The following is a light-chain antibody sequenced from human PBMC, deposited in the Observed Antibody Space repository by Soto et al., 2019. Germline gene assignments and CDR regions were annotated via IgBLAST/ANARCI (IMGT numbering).Light chain of an antibody. CDR2: DVS. CDR1: TSDVGGYDY. J-gene: IGLJ1*01. Sequence: QSALTQPRSVSGSTGQSVAISCTGTTSDVGGYDYVSWHQQHPGKAPELIIFDVSKRPSGVPDRFSGSKSGNTASLTITGLQAEDEADYFCCSYAGDFYVFGSGTKLTVL. CDR3: CSYAGDFYV. V-gene: IGLV2-11*01.